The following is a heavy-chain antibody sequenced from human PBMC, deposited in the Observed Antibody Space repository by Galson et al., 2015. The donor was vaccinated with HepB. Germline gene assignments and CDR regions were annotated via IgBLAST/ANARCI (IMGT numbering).Heavy chain of an antibody. CDR1: GYTFTSYD. CDR3: ARPVDETYYDFWSGYYYYYYMDV. Sequence: SVKVSCKASGYTFTSYDINWVRQATGQGLEWMGWMNPNSGNTGYAQKFQGRVTMTRNTSISTAYMELSSLRSEDTAVYYCARPVDETYYDFWSGYYYYYYMDVWGKGTTVTISS. D-gene: IGHD3-3*01. J-gene: IGHJ6*03. V-gene: IGHV1-8*01. CDR2: MNPNSGNT.